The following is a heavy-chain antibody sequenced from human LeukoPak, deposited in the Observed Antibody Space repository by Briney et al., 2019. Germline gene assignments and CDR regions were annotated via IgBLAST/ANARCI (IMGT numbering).Heavy chain of an antibody. CDR2: IKQDGSEK. CDR3: ARDPLGRDDDY. J-gene: IGHJ4*02. CDR1: GFTFSSYW. V-gene: IGHV3-7*01. Sequence: GGSLRLSCAASGFTFSSYWMSWVRQAPGKGLEWVANIKQDGSEKYYVDSVKGRFTISRDNAKKSLYLQMNSLRAEDTAVYYCARDPLGRDDDYWGQGTLVTVSS. D-gene: IGHD5-24*01.